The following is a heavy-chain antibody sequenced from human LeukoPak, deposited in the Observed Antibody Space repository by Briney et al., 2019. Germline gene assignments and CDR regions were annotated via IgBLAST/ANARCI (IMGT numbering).Heavy chain of an antibody. CDR3: ARSSPGTGRLPMDV. CDR2: ISSSSSSI. V-gene: IGHV3-48*01. Sequence: GGSLRLSCAASGFTFSSYSMNWVRQAPGKGLEWVSYISSSSSSIYYADSVKGRFTISRDNAKNSLYLQMNSLRAEDPAVYYCARSSPGTGRLPMDVWGKGTTVTVSS. CDR1: GFTFSSYS. J-gene: IGHJ6*03. D-gene: IGHD5-18*01.